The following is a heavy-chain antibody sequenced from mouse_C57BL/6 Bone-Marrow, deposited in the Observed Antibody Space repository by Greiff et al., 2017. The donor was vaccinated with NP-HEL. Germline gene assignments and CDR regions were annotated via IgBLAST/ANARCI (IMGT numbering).Heavy chain of an antibody. D-gene: IGHD3-2*02. J-gene: IGHJ2*01. Sequence: EVQLQQSGPGLVKPSQSLSLTCSVTGYSITSGYYWNWIRQFPGNKLEWMGYISYDGSNNYNPSLKNRISITRDTSKNQFFLKLNSVTTEDTATYYCARRAAQAPLDYWGQGTTLTVSS. V-gene: IGHV3-6*01. CDR1: GYSITSGYY. CDR2: ISYDGSN. CDR3: ARRAAQAPLDY.